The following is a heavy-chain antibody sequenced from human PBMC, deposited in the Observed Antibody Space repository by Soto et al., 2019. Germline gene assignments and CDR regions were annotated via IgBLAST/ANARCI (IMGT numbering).Heavy chain of an antibody. D-gene: IGHD3-22*01. V-gene: IGHV3-11*01. CDR2: ISSSGRTI. CDR1: GFTFSDYY. Sequence: QVQLVESGGGLVKPGGSLRLSCAASGFTFSDYYMSWIRQAPGKGLEWVSYISSSGRTIYYADSVKGRFTISRDNAKTSRNLQMNSVRAKDTAVYYCARQKAWTGEWLSLYAPGMDVWGQGTTVTVSS. CDR3: ARQKAWTGEWLSLYAPGMDV. J-gene: IGHJ6*02.